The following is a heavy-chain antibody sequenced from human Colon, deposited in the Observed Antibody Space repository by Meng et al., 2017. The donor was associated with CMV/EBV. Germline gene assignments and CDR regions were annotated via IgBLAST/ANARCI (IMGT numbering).Heavy chain of an antibody. CDR3: ARRSPPHNFGGKRGHYFDF. V-gene: IGHV4-59*01. CDR1: GGSISSFY. Sequence: SETLSLTCSVSGGSISSFYWSWIRQSPGKGLGWLGDIYYSGSNYNPSLKSRVNISLDTSRNRFSLSLSSVTAADTAVYYCARRSPPHNFGGKRGHYFDFWGQGTVVTVSS. J-gene: IGHJ4*02. CDR2: IYYSGS. D-gene: IGHD4-23*01.